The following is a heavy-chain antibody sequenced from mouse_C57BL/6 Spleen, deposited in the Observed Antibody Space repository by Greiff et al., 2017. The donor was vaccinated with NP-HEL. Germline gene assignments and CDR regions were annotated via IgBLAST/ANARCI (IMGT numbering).Heavy chain of an antibody. CDR3: ARGRVLFRYFDV. CDR1: GYTFTSYW. Sequence: QVQLQQSGAELVKPGASVKLSCKASGYTFTSYWMHWVKQRPGQGLEWIGMIHPNSGSTNYNEKFKSKATLTVDKSSSTAYMQLSSLTSEDSAVYYCARGRVLFRYFDVWGTGTTVTVSS. V-gene: IGHV1-64*01. D-gene: IGHD6-5*01. J-gene: IGHJ1*03. CDR2: IHPNSGST.